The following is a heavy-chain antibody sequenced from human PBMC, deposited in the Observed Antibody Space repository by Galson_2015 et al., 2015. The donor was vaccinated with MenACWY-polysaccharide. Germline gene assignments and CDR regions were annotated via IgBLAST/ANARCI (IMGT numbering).Heavy chain of an antibody. CDR2: ITGSGDRT. Sequence: SLRLSCAASGFTFSGSGMGWVRQAPGRGLQWVSPITGSGDRTFYADSVKGRFTISRDNSKNTLFLQLNGLRAEDTALYYCTKSFTTSWHSWGQGTLVTVSS. D-gene: IGHD2-2*01. CDR3: TKSFTTSWHS. V-gene: IGHV3-23*01. CDR1: GFTFSGSG. J-gene: IGHJ4*02.